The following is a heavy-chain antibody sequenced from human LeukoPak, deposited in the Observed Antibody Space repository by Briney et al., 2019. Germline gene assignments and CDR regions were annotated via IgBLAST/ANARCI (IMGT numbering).Heavy chain of an antibody. D-gene: IGHD4-17*01. CDR2: IYTSGST. Sequence: PSETLSLTCTVSGGSISSYYWSWIRQPAGKGLEWIGRIYTSGSTNYNPSLKSRVTMSVDTSKNQFSLKLSSVTAADTAVYYCARDYFDYGDYVGSWAFDIWGQGIMVTVSS. J-gene: IGHJ3*02. CDR1: GGSISSYY. CDR3: ARDYFDYGDYVGSWAFDI. V-gene: IGHV4-4*07.